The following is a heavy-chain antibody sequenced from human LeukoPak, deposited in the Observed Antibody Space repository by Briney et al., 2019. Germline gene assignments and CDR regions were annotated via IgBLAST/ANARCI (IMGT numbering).Heavy chain of an antibody. CDR1: GFTFSDYY. CDR3: AKGSSGWAWSAFDI. D-gene: IGHD6-19*01. CDR2: ISSSGSTI. V-gene: IGHV3-11*01. J-gene: IGHJ3*02. Sequence: GGSLRLSCAASGFTFSDYYMSWIRQAPGKGLEWVSYISSSGSTIYYADSAKGRFTISRDNSKNTLYLQMNSLRAEDTAVYSCAKGSSGWAWSAFDIWGQGTMVTVSS.